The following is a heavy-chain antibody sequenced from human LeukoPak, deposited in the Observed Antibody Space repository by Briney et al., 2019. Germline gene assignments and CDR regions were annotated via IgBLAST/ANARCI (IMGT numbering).Heavy chain of an antibody. CDR2: IYSGGST. CDR1: GFTVSSNY. CDR3: ATDYGGNYFDY. V-gene: IGHV3-53*01. D-gene: IGHD4-23*01. Sequence: PGGSLRLSCAASGFTVSSNYMSWVRQAPGKGLEWVSVIYSGGSTYYADSVKGRFTISRDNSKNTLYLQMNSLRAEDTAVYYCATDYGGNYFDYWGQGTLVTVSS. J-gene: IGHJ4*02.